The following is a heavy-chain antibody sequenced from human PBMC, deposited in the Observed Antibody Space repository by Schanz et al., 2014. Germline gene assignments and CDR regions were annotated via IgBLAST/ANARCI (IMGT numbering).Heavy chain of an antibody. CDR2: IWSDGSSK. CDR1: GFTFSSYG. J-gene: IGHJ6*02. Sequence: QVQLVESGGGVVQFGRSLRLSCVASGFTFSSYGMHWVRQAPGKGLEWVAVIWSDGSSKYYADSVKGRFTISRDRPKNTLYLQMNSLRAEDTALYYCARDSGPYYDKSMDVWGQGTTVAVSS. V-gene: IGHV3-33*01. CDR3: ARDSGPYYDKSMDV. D-gene: IGHD3-9*01.